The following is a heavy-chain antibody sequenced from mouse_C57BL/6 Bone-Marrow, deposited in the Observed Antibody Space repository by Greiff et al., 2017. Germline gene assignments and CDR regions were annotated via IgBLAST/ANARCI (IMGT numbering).Heavy chain of an antibody. D-gene: IGHD1-1*01. CDR2: ISSGGSYT. V-gene: IGHV5-6*01. J-gene: IGHJ2*01. Sequence: EVHLVESGGDLVKPGGSLKLSCAASGFTFSSYGMSWVRQTPDKRLEWVATISSGGSYTYYPDSVKGRFTISRDNAKNTLYLQMSSLKSEYTAMYYCARGAVTTVGATSFDYWGQGTTLTVSS. CDR1: GFTFSSYG. CDR3: ARGAVTTVGATSFDY.